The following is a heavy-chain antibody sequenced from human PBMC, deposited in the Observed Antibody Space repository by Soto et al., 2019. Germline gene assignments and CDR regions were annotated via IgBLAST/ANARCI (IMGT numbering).Heavy chain of an antibody. CDR2: IIPIFGTA. CDR1: GGTFSRHA. CDR3: ARGWGYDSNDYYYAY. D-gene: IGHD3-22*01. V-gene: IGHV1-69*01. Sequence: QVQLVQSGAEVRKPGSSVKVSCKASGGTFSRHAISWVRQAPGQGLEWMGGIIPIFGTANHAQKFQGRVTIISDESTSTVYMELSSLRSEDKAMYYGARGWGYDSNDYYYAYWGQGTLVIVSS. J-gene: IGHJ4*02.